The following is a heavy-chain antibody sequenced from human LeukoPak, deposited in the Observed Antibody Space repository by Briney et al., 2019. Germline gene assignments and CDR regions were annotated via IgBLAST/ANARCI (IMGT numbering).Heavy chain of an antibody. J-gene: IGHJ6*02. CDR3: AREHCSSTSCYYYYGMDV. CDR2: IIPILGIA. Sequence: ASVKVSCKASGGTFSSYAISWVRQAPGQGLEWMGRIIPILGIANYAQKFQGRVTITADKSTSTAYMELSSLRSEETAVYYCAREHCSSTSCYYYYGMDVWGQGTTVTVSS. CDR1: GGTFSSYA. D-gene: IGHD2-2*01. V-gene: IGHV1-69*04.